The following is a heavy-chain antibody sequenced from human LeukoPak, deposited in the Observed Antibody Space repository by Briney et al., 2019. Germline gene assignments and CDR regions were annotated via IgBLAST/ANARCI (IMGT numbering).Heavy chain of an antibody. CDR2: INHSGST. Sequence: PSETLSLTCAVYGGSFSSYYWSWIRQPPGKGLEWIGEINHSGSTNYNPSLKSRVTISVDTSKNQSSLKLSSVTAADTAVYYCARSHSSSWYIWYFDLWGRGTLVTVSS. J-gene: IGHJ2*01. CDR3: ARSHSSSWYIWYFDL. CDR1: GGSFSSYY. V-gene: IGHV4-34*01. D-gene: IGHD6-13*01.